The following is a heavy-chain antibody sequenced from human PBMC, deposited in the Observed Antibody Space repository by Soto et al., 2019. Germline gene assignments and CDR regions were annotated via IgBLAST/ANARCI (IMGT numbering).Heavy chain of an antibody. CDR2: ISGNSGYI. D-gene: IGHD6-19*01. CDR1: GFFFSSYT. Sequence: EVQLVESGGGLVKPGGSLRLSCAGSGFFFSSYTMNWVRQAPGKGLEWVSSISGNSGYISYADSVKGRFTISRDNAKNSLFLQMKNLRAEDTAVYYCASEITVDGRAGYWGQGTLVTVSS. J-gene: IGHJ4*02. V-gene: IGHV3-21*01. CDR3: ASEITVDGRAGY.